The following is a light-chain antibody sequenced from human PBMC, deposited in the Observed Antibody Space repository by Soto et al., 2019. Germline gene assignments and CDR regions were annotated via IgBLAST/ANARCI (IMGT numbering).Light chain of an antibody. V-gene: IGLV2-14*01. Sequence: QSVLTQPASVSGSPGQSITISCTGTSSDDGGYNYVSWYQLHPGKAPKLMVYEVSNRPSGVSNRFSGSKSGNTASLTISGLQAEDEADYYCSSYTSSTAYVFGTGTKVTVL. CDR1: SSDDGGYNY. J-gene: IGLJ1*01. CDR2: EVS. CDR3: SSYTSSTAYV.